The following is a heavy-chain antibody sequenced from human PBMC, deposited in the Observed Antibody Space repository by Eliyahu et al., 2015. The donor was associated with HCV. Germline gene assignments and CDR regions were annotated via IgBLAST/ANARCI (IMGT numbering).Heavy chain of an antibody. Sequence: QVRLRESGPGLVKASQTLSXXCSVXXXSVHSPGYSWSXIRLQPGKGLEWVGYIYYSGSAAYYXPSLRSRAIISLDRSKNQFSLELNSVTVADTAVYFCARYGGNGPGGYRNWFDPWGQGTQVTVSS. CDR3: ARYGGNGPGGYRNWFDP. V-gene: IGHV4-31*03. D-gene: IGHD3-10*01. CDR1: XXSVHSPGYS. J-gene: IGHJ5*02. CDR2: IYYSGSAA.